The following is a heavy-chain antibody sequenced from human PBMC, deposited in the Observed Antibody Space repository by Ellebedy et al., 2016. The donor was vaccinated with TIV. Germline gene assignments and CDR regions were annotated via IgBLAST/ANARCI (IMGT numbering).Heavy chain of an antibody. CDR3: VSTSFIGYDH. Sequence: AASVKVSCKASGLAFSRSAVQWVRQTPGHRLEWIGWSVVGSGKTNYAPKFQEKVTITRYRSTGSAYMELGSLISEDTAMYYCVSTSFIGYDHWGQGTLVSVSS. V-gene: IGHV1-58*01. D-gene: IGHD2-2*03. CDR2: SVVGSGKT. J-gene: IGHJ5*02. CDR1: GLAFSRSA.